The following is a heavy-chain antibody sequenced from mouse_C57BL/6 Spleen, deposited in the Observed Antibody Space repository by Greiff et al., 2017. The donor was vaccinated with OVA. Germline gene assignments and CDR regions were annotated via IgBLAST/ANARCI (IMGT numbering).Heavy chain of an antibody. CDR3: ASSLYGSSYNWYFDV. D-gene: IGHD1-1*01. J-gene: IGHJ1*03. Sequence: LQESGAELARPGASVKMSCKASGYTFTSYTMHWVKQRPGQGLEWIGYINPSSGYTKYNQKFKDKATLTADKSSSTAYMQLSSLTSEDSAVYYCASSLYGSSYNWYFDVWGTGTTVTVSS. CDR1: GYTFTSYT. CDR2: INPSSGYT. V-gene: IGHV1-4*01.